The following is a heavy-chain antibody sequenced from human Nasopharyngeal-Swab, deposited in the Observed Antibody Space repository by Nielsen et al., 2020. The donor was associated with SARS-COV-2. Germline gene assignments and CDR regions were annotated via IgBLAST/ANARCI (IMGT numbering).Heavy chain of an antibody. CDR2: ISYDGSNK. J-gene: IGHJ4*02. CDR3: AKTRGSGSYPYFDY. D-gene: IGHD1-26*01. V-gene: IGHV3-30*18. CDR1: GFTFSSYG. Sequence: GESLKISCAASGFTFSSYGMHWVRQAPGKGLEWVAVISYDGSNKYYAGSVKGRFTISRDNSKNTLYLQMNSLRAEDTAVYYCAKTRGSGSYPYFDYWGQGTLVTVSS.